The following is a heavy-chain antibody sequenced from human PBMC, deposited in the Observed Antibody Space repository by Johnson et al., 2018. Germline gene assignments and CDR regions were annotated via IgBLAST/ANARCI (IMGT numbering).Heavy chain of an antibody. V-gene: IGHV5-51*01. CDR3: ARHRSNYVPDYGIDV. CDR2: IYPGDSGT. J-gene: IGHJ6*02. Sequence: VQLVESGAEVKKPGESLKISCKGSGYSFTSYWIGWVRQMPGKGLEWMGIISPGDIYPGDSGTRYSPSFQGQVIISADKSISTAYLQWSSLKASDTAMYYWARHRSNYVPDYGIDVWGQGTTVTVSS. D-gene: IGHD4-11*01. CDR1: GYSFTSYW.